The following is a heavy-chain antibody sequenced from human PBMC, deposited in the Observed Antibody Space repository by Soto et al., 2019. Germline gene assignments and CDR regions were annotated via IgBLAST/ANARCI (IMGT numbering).Heavy chain of an antibody. CDR1: GGTFSSYA. D-gene: IGHD1-7*01. J-gene: IGHJ6*02. CDR2: IIPIFGTA. V-gene: IGHV1-69*13. CDR3: ASPAGTRYYYYYYGMDV. Sequence: ASVKVSCKASGGTFSSYAISWVRQAPGQGLEWMGGIIPIFGTANYAQKFQGRVTITADESTSTAYMELSSLRSEDTAVYYCASPAGTRYYYYYYGMDVWGQGTTVTVSS.